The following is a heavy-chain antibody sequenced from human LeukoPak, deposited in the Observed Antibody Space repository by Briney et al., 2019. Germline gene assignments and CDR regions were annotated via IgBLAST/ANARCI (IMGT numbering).Heavy chain of an antibody. CDR1: GFIFRNHA. V-gene: IGHV3-30*04. CDR2: ISYDGRNK. Sequence: GGSLRLSCEASGFIFRNHAMHWVRQAPGKGLEWVAVISYDGRNKYYADSVKGRFTISGDNSENTLYLQMNSLRTDDTAVYYCVREEFGNVYFDYWGQGTLVTVSS. CDR3: VREEFGNVYFDY. J-gene: IGHJ4*02. D-gene: IGHD3-10*01.